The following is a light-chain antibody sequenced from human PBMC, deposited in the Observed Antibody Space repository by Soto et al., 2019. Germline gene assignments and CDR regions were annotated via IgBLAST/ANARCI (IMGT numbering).Light chain of an antibody. J-gene: IGKJ1*01. V-gene: IGKV1-5*01. CDR1: QRISTW. CDR3: QQYKSYWT. CDR2: DAS. Sequence: IQLTQSPSSLSASVGDGVTITCRASQRISTWLAWYQQKPGKAPKLLISDASSLETGVPSRFSGSGSGTEFTLTINSLQPDDFATYYCQQYKSYWTFGQGTKVDIK.